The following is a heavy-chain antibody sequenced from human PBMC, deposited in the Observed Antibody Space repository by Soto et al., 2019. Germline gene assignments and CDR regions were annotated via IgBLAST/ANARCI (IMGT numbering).Heavy chain of an antibody. CDR3: ARLNPIVVVPTPMGWFDP. Sequence: SETLSLTCAVSGGSISSSNWWSWVRQPPGKGLEWIGEIYHSGSTNYNPSLKSRVTISVDKSKNQFSLRLTSVTAADAAVYFCARLNPIVVVPTPMGWFDPWGQGTLVTVSS. V-gene: IGHV4-4*02. J-gene: IGHJ5*02. D-gene: IGHD2-2*01. CDR2: IYHSGST. CDR1: GGSISSSNW.